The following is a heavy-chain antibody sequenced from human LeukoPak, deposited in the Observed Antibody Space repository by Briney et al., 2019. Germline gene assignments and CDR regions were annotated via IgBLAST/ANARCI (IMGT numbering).Heavy chain of an antibody. CDR1: GYTFTNYG. CDR2: ISGYNGNT. D-gene: IGHD3-10*01. CDR3: ATDLDGSGSYYY. J-gene: IGHJ4*02. V-gene: IGHV1-18*01. Sequence: GASVTVSCKASGYTFTNYGVSWVRQAPGQGLEWMGWISGYNGNTNYAQKLQGRLTMTTDTSTSTAYMELRSLRSDDTAVYYCATDLDGSGSYYYWGQGTLVTVSS.